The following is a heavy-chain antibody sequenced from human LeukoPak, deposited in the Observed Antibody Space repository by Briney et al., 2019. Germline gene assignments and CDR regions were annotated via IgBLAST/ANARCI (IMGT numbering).Heavy chain of an antibody. CDR1: GFTFSSYE. J-gene: IGHJ4*02. D-gene: IGHD3-16*02. Sequence: QPGGSLRLSCAASGFTFSSYEMNWVRQAPGKGLEWVSYISSSGSTIYYADSVKGRFTISRDNAKNTLYLQMSSLRAEDTALYYCARGPSYTGLDSWGQGTLVTVSS. CDR2: ISSSGSTI. CDR3: ARGPSYTGLDS. V-gene: IGHV3-48*03.